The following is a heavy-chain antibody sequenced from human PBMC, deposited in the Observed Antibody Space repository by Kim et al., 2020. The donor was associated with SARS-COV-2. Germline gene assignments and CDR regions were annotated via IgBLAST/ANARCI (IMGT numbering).Heavy chain of an antibody. J-gene: IGHJ6*03. V-gene: IGHV1-69*13. CDR3: ARDARVVVAAGYMDV. CDR2: IIPIFGTA. D-gene: IGHD2-15*01. CDR1: GGTFSSYA. Sequence: SVKVSCKASGGTFSSYAISWVRQAPGQGLEWMGGIIPIFGTANYAQKFQGRVTITADESTSTAYMELSSLRSEDTAVYYCARDARVVVAAGYMDVWGEGTTVPVSS.